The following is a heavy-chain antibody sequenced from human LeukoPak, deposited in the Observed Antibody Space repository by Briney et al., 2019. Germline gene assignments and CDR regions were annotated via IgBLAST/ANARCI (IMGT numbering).Heavy chain of an antibody. CDR2: ISSSGSTI. CDR1: GFTFSDYY. V-gene: IGHV3-11*04. CDR3: ARDRIVGATNLDY. Sequence: GGSLRLSCAASGFTFSDYYMSWIRQAPGKGLEWVSYISSSGSTIYYADSVKGRFTISRDSAKNSLYLQMNSLRAEDTAVYYCARDRIVGATNLDYWGQGTLVTVSS. D-gene: IGHD1-26*01. J-gene: IGHJ4*02.